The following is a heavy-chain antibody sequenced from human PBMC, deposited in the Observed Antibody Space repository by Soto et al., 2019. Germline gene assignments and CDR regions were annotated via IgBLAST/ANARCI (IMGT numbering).Heavy chain of an antibody. J-gene: IGHJ4*02. CDR1: GGTFSSYT. CDR3: ARGLTTVTTIVTDLGHTYYFDY. CDR2: IIPILGIA. Sequence: QVQLVQSGAEVKKPGSSVKVSCKASGGTFSSYTISWVRQAPGQGLEWMGRIIPILGIANYAQKFQGRVTITADKSKSTAYMELSSLRSEDTAVYYCARGLTTVTTIVTDLGHTYYFDYWGQGTLVTVSS. V-gene: IGHV1-69*02. D-gene: IGHD4-17*01.